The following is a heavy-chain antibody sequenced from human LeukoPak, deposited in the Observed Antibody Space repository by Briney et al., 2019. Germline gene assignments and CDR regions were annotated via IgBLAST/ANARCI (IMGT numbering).Heavy chain of an antibody. CDR3: ATEIPGDLALWRRGWFDP. CDR1: GYTLTELS. CDR2: FDPEDGET. V-gene: IGHV1-24*01. J-gene: IGHJ5*02. D-gene: IGHD7-27*01. Sequence: ASVKVSCKVSGYTLTELSMHWVRQAPGKGLEWMGGFDPEDGETIYAQKFQGRVTMTEDTSTDTAYMELSRLRSEDTAVYYCATEIPGDLALWRRGWFDPWGQGTLVTVSS.